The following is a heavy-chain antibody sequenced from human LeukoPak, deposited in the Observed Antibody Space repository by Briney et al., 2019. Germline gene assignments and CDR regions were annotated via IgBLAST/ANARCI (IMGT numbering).Heavy chain of an antibody. CDR2: MSYDGSNK. D-gene: IGHD4-17*01. Sequence: GGSLRLSCAATGFSFDSYGMHWVRQAPGKGLEWVAVMSYDGSNKYYADSVKGRFTISRDNAKNSLYLQMNSLRAEDTAVYYCARGTTVTYHGRFDPWGQGTLVTVSS. CDR3: ARGTTVTYHGRFDP. J-gene: IGHJ5*02. V-gene: IGHV3-30*03. CDR1: GFSFDSYG.